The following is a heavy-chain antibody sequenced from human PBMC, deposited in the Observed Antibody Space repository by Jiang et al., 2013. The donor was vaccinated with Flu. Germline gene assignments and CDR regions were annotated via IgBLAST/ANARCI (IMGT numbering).Heavy chain of an antibody. V-gene: IGHV1-18*01. J-gene: IGHJ4*02. CDR3: ARAEYSSSSEFDY. CDR1: GYIFTSYG. D-gene: IGHD6-6*01. Sequence: GAEVKKPGASVKVSCKASGYIFTSYGISWVRQAPGQGLEWMGWISAYNGNTNYAQKLQGRVTMTTDTSTSTGYMELSSLRSDDTAVYYCARAEYSSSSEFDYWGQGTLVTVSS. CDR2: ISAYNGNT.